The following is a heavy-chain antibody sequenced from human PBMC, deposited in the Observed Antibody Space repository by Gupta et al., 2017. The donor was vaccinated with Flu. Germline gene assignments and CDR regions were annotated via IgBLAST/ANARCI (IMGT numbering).Heavy chain of an antibody. CDR3: AKGGGGTSYSPGDY. D-gene: IGHD2-15*01. CDR1: GFPFSSYA. Sequence: EVQLLESGGGLVQPGGSLRLSCAASGFPFSSYAMSWVRQAPGKGLEWVSVISDSGGSTYYAGSVKGRFTISRDNSKNSVYLQMDSLRAEDTALYYCAKGGGGTSYSPGDYWGQGTLVSVSS. CDR2: ISDSGGST. J-gene: IGHJ4*02. V-gene: IGHV3-23*01.